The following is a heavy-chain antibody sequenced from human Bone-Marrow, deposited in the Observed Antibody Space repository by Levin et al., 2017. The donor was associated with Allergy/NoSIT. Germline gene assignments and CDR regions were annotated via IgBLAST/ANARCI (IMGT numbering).Heavy chain of an antibody. CDR1: GFTFDDYG. J-gene: IGHJ4*02. CDR2: INWNGGST. V-gene: IGHV3-20*01. Sequence: GGSLRLSCAASGFTFDDYGMSWVRQAPGKGLEWVSGINWNGGSTGYADSVKGRFTISRDNAKNSLYLQMNSLRAEDTALYHCARTYSSGNTRQYYFDYWGQGTLVTVSS. D-gene: IGHD6-19*01. CDR3: ARTYSSGNTRQYYFDY.